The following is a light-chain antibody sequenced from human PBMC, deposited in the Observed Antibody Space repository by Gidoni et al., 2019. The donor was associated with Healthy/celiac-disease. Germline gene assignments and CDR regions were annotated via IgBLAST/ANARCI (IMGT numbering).Light chain of an antibody. CDR2: DFS. CDR1: SSDVGGYNY. Sequence: QSALTQPASVSGSPGQSITISCTGTSSDVGGYNYVSWYQQHPGKAPNLMIYDFSNRPSGVSNSFSGSKSGNTASLTISGLQAEDEADYYCSSYTSSSTLDVFGTGTKVTVL. V-gene: IGLV2-14*03. CDR3: SSYTSSSTLDV. J-gene: IGLJ1*01.